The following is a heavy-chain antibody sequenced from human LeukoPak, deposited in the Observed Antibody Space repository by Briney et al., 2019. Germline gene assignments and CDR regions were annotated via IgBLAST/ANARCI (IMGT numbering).Heavy chain of an antibody. J-gene: IGHJ4*02. CDR2: ISGSGGNT. V-gene: IGHV3-23*01. Sequence: GGSLRLSCVASGFTFTYHAMNWVRQAPGKGQEWVSGISGSGGNTYYADSVKGRFTISRDNSKNTLYLQMNSLRAEDTALYYCAKGRYSGYGYFDYWGRGTLVTVSS. CDR1: GFTFTYHA. CDR3: AKGRYSGYGYFDY. D-gene: IGHD5-12*01.